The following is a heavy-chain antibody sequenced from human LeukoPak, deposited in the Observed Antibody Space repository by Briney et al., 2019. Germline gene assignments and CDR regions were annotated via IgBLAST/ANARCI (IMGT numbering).Heavy chain of an antibody. D-gene: IGHD2-2*01. CDR3: ANHLARGSTSCPPFDY. CDR1: GFTFSSYS. CDR2: ISDDSNYI. Sequence: GGSLRLSCAASGFTFSSYSMSWVRQAPGKGLEWVSSISDDSNYIYYADSVEGRFTISRDNAKNSLYLQMDSLRAEDTAVYYCANHLARGSTSCPPFDYWGQGTLVTVSS. J-gene: IGHJ4*02. V-gene: IGHV3-21*01.